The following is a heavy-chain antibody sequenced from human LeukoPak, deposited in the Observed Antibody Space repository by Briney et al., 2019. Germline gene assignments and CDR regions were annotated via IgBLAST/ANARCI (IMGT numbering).Heavy chain of an antibody. CDR1: GFTVSNNY. CDR3: AKGSRPGSSGYPNLDS. CDR2: IYGGGST. D-gene: IGHD3-22*01. Sequence: GGSLRLSCAASGFTVSNNYMNWVRRAPGKGLDWVSLIYGGGSTNYADSVKGRFTISRDTSKNTLYLQMNSLRVEDTAVYYCAKGSRPGSSGYPNLDSWGQGTLVTVSA. J-gene: IGHJ4*02. V-gene: IGHV3-53*01.